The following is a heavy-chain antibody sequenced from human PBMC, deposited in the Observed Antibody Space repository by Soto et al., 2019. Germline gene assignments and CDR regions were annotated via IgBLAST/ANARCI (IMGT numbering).Heavy chain of an antibody. Sequence: TGGSLRLSCAASGFTFTSYSMNWVRQAPGQGLEWVSYITSKSTTIKYADSVKGRFTVSRDNAKNSLYLQLNSLRDEDTAVYYCAREMGACSDSSCYPGPYDSWGQGTLVTVS. D-gene: IGHD3-16*01. CDR1: GFTFTSYS. CDR3: AREMGACSDSSCYPGPYDS. CDR2: ITSKSTTI. V-gene: IGHV3-48*02. J-gene: IGHJ5*02.